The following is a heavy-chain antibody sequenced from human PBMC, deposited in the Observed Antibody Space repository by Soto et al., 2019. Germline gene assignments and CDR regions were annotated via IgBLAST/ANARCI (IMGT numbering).Heavy chain of an antibody. CDR2: ISYDGSNK. CDR1: GFTFSSYA. CDR3: ARVLWFGELLMGPFTY. J-gene: IGHJ4*02. V-gene: IGHV3-30-3*01. D-gene: IGHD3-10*01. Sequence: QVQLVESGGGVVQPGRSLRLSCAASGFTFSSYAMHWVRQAPGKGLEWVAVISYDGSNKYYAGSVKGRFTISRDNSKNTLYLQMNSLRAEDTAVYYCARVLWFGELLMGPFTYWGQGTLVTVSS.